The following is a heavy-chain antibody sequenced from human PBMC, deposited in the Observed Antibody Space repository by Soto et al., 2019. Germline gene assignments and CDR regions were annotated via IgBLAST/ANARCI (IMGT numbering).Heavy chain of an antibody. Sequence: QVQLVESGGGVVQPGRSLRLSCAASGFTFSSYAMHWVRQAPGKGLEWVAVISYDGSNKYSAASVPGRFTISRDNSKNTLYLQMNCLRTADTAVYYCVSGDSLTWGQGAVVTVSS. J-gene: IGHJ5*02. CDR2: ISYDGSNK. D-gene: IGHD2-21*01. CDR3: VSGDSLT. V-gene: IGHV3-30-3*01. CDR1: GFTFSSYA.